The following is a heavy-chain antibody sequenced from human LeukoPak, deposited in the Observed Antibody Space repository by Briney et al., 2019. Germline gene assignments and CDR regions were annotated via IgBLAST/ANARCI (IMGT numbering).Heavy chain of an antibody. V-gene: IGHV4-4*09. CDR1: GASISSYY. D-gene: IGHD2-8*01. CDR2: MYASGST. CDR3: ARHCSIRSPLGL. Sequence: MASQTLSLTCTVAGASISSYYWSWVRQPAGEGLEWLGYMYASGSTSYNPSLKSRVTLSVDTSRNRFSLNLSSVNAADTAEYYCARHCSIRSPLGLWGQGTLVTVSS. J-gene: IGHJ4*02.